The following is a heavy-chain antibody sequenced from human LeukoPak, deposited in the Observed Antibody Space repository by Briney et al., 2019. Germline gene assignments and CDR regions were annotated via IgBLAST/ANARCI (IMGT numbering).Heavy chain of an antibody. D-gene: IGHD3-10*01. J-gene: IGHJ6*02. CDR3: ARDFRGCMDV. CDR1: GFTFNTYD. V-gene: IGHV3-13*04. Sequence: GGSLRLSCAASGFTFNTYDMHWVRQVTGKGLQWVSAIRTEGDAYYLDSVKGRFTISRDNAKNALYLQMNSLTAGDTAVYYCARDFRGCMDVWGQGTTVTVCS. CDR2: IRTEGDA.